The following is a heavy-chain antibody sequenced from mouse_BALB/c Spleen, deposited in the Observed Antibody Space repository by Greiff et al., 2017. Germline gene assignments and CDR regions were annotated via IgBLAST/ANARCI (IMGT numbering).Heavy chain of an antibody. CDR1: GFTFSSYA. V-gene: IGHV5-6-5*01. CDR2: ISSGGST. CDR3: ARGGVVATEYFDV. D-gene: IGHD1-1*01. Sequence: EVQVVESGGGLVKPGGSLKLSCAASGFTFSSYAMSWVRQTPEKRLEWVASISSGGSTYYPDSVKGRFTISRDNARNILYLQMSSLRSEDTAMYYCARGGVVATEYFDVWGAGTTVTVSS. J-gene: IGHJ1*01.